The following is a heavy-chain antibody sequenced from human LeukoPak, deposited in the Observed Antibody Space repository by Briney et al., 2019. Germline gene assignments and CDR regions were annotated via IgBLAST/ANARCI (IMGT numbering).Heavy chain of an antibody. CDR3: ARDNRIATLGGDYYYYCGMDV. V-gene: IGHV1-69*04. Sequence: SVKVSCKASGGTFSSYAISWVRQAPGQGLEWMGRIIPILGIANYAQKFQGRVTITADKSPSTAYMELSSLRSQNTAVYYCARDNRIATLGGDYYYYCGMDVWGQGTTVTVSS. J-gene: IGHJ6*02. CDR2: IIPILGIA. CDR1: GGTFSSYA. D-gene: IGHD6-13*01.